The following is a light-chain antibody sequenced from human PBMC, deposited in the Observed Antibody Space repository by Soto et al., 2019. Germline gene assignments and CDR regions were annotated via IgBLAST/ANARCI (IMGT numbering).Light chain of an antibody. Sequence: QSVLTQPASVSGSPGQSITISCTGSRGDVGGYGLVSWYQQYPGKGPTLIIYEVTNRPSGVSARFSGSKSGDTASLILSGLQAEDEADYYCSSYRRDNTQLYGPGTKVTVL. CDR1: RGDVGGYGL. CDR2: EVT. J-gene: IGLJ1*01. CDR3: SSYRRDNTQL. V-gene: IGLV2-14*01.